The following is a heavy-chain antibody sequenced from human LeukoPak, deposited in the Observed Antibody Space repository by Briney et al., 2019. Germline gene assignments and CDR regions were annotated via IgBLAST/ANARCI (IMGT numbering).Heavy chain of an antibody. CDR3: AKSTYYYDTFVNAFDF. Sequence: ASVKVSCKASGYTFTSYGISWVRQAPGQGLEWMGWISAYNGNTNYAQKLQGRVTMTTDTSTSTAYMELRSLRSDDTAVYYCAKSTYYYDTFVNAFDFWGQGTVVTVSS. CDR2: ISAYNGNT. D-gene: IGHD3-22*01. V-gene: IGHV1-18*01. J-gene: IGHJ3*01. CDR1: GYTFTSYG.